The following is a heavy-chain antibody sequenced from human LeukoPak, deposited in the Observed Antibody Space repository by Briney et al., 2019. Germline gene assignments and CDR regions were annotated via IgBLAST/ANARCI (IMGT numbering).Heavy chain of an antibody. CDR3: AAYYDFWSGYYGPQEDY. D-gene: IGHD3-3*01. Sequence: PSETLSLTCTVSGGSISSSSYYWGWIRQPPGKGLEWIGSIYYSGSTYYSPSLKSRVTISVDTSKNQFSLKLSSVTAADTAVYYCAAYYDFWSGYYGPQEDYWGQGTLVTVSS. V-gene: IGHV4-39*01. CDR2: IYYSGST. J-gene: IGHJ4*02. CDR1: GGSISSSSYY.